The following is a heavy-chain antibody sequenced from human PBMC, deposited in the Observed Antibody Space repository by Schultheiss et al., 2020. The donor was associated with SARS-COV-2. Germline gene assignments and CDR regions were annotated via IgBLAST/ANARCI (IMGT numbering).Heavy chain of an antibody. D-gene: IGHD2-21*02. CDR1: GYTFTSYG. V-gene: IGHV1-18*01. Sequence: ASVKVSCKASGYTFTSYGISWVRQAPGQGLEWMGWISAYNGNTNYAQKLQGRVTMTTDTSTSTAYMELRSLRSDDTAVYYCARGTAIVVVTADAFDIWGQGRMVTV. CDR3: ARGTAIVVVTADAFDI. J-gene: IGHJ3*02. CDR2: ISAYNGNT.